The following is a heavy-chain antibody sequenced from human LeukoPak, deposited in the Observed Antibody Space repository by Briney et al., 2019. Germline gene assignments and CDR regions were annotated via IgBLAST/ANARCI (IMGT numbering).Heavy chain of an antibody. CDR3: AKDNFYYYGSGTRQNGMDV. CDR1: GFTFSSYA. D-gene: IGHD3-10*01. CDR2: ISGSGGST. J-gene: IGHJ6*02. V-gene: IGHV3-23*01. Sequence: GGSLILSCAASGFTFSSYAMSWVRQAPGKGLEWVSAISGSGGSTYYADSVKGRFTISRDNSKNTLYLQMNSLRAEDTAVYYCAKDNFYYYGSGTRQNGMDVWGQGTTVTVSS.